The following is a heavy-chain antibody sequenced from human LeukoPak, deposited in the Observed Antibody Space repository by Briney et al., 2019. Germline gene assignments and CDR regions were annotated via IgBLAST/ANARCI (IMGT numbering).Heavy chain of an antibody. CDR2: MNPNSGNT. Sequence: ASVKVSCKASGYTFTSYDINWVRQATGQGLEWMGWMNPNSGNTGYAQKFQGRVTMTRNTSISTAYMELSSLRSEDTAVYYCARTSSSWHGYYYYYGMDVWGQGTTVTVSS. CDR3: ARTSSSWHGYYYYYGMDV. J-gene: IGHJ6*02. D-gene: IGHD6-13*01. V-gene: IGHV1-8*01. CDR1: GYTFTSYD.